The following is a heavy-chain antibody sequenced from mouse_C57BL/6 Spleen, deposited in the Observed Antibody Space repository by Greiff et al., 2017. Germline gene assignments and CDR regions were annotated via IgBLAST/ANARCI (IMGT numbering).Heavy chain of an antibody. Sequence: VQLQQSGAELVMPGASVKLSCKASGYTFTSYWMHWVKQRPGQGLEWIGEIDPSDSYTNYNQKFKGKSTLTVDKSSSTAYMQLSSLTSDDSAVDYCARTAYGNYGFAYWGQGTLVTVSA. CDR1: GYTFTSYW. CDR2: IDPSDSYT. CDR3: ARTAYGNYGFAY. V-gene: IGHV1-69*01. D-gene: IGHD2-1*01. J-gene: IGHJ3*01.